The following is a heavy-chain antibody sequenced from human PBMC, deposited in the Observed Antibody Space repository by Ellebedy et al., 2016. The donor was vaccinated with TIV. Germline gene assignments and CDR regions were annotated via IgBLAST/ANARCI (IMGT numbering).Heavy chain of an antibody. Sequence: GGSLRLXCAASGFTFSIYWVHWVRQAPGKGLVWVSHIKSDGGSTIYADSVKGRFTISRDNAKNTLYLQMNSLRAEDTAVYYCASGFTHYGAFDIWGQGTMVTVSS. J-gene: IGHJ3*02. CDR2: IKSDGGST. V-gene: IGHV3-74*01. CDR1: GFTFSIYW. CDR3: ASGFTHYGAFDI. D-gene: IGHD3-16*01.